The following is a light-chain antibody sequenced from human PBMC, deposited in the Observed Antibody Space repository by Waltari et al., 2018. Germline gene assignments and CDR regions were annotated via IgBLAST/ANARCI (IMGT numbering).Light chain of an antibody. V-gene: IGLV3-1*01. CDR3: QAWDSGVV. J-gene: IGLJ3*02. CDR1: KLGDKY. Sequence: SYELTQPPSVSVSPGQTASITCSGDKLGDKYVCWYQQRPGHSPEVVIYQDSLRPSGIPERFSGSNSGNTATLTISGTQPVDDADYYCQAWDSGVVFGGGTKLTVL. CDR2: QDS.